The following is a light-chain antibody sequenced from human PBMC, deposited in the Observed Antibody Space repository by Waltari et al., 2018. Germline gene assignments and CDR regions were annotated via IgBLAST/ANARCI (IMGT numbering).Light chain of an antibody. CDR3: QQRSNWPPT. CDR1: QGVSSY. V-gene: IGKV3-11*01. J-gene: IGKJ5*01. Sequence: EIVLTQSPATLSLSPGERATLSCRASQGVSSYFAWYQQKPGQAPRLLIDDASNRATGIPARFSGSGSGTDFTLTISSLEPEDFAVYYCQQRSNWPPTFGQGTRLEIK. CDR2: DAS.